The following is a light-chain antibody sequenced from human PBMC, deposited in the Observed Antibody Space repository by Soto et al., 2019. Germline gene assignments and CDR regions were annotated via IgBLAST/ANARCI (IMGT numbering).Light chain of an antibody. CDR2: DAS. Sequence: EIVLTQSPATMSLSPGERATLSCRASQSVNSDLAWYQQKPGQAPRLLIYDASNRATGIPARFSGSGSGTDFTLTISSLEPEDFAVYYCQQRTNWPPEWTFGPGTKVDIK. CDR1: QSVNSD. V-gene: IGKV3-11*01. J-gene: IGKJ3*01. CDR3: QQRTNWPPEWT.